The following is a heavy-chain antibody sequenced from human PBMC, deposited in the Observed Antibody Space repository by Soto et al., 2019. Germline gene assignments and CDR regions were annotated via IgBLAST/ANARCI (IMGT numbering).Heavy chain of an antibody. J-gene: IGHJ4*02. D-gene: IGHD3-3*01. Sequence: GGSMRLSCAASGFTFSDYYMSWIRQAPGKGLEWVSYISSSGSTIYYADSMKGRFTISRDNAKNSLYLQMNSLRAEDTAVYYCAPPPGRITIFDYEYWGQGTLVTVSS. CDR2: ISSSGSTI. CDR1: GFTFSDYY. V-gene: IGHV3-11*01. CDR3: APPPGRITIFDYEY.